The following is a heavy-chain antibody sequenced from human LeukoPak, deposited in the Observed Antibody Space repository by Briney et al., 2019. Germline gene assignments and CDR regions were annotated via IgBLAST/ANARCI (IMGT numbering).Heavy chain of an antibody. V-gene: IGHV3-23*01. CDR1: GFTFNSYA. CDR3: ATTRVCGGVLLRPSCLYFED. CDR2: VTGSGSAT. D-gene: IGHD3-10*01. J-gene: IGHJ4*02. Sequence: GGSLRLSCAASGFTFNSYAMSWVRQASGKGLEWVSTVTGSGSATYYADSVKGRFIISRDNSKNTLYLQMNSLRAEDTAVYYCATTRVCGGVLLRPSCLYFEDWGQGALVTVSS.